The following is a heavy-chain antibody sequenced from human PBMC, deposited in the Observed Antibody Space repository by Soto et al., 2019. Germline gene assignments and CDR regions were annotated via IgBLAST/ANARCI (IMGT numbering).Heavy chain of an antibody. CDR2: IMATFGPA. CDR3: ARGGFSSSWRFDY. V-gene: IGHV1-69*06. D-gene: IGHD6-13*01. J-gene: IGHJ4*02. Sequence: SVKVSCKASGGTLSKYAISCVRQAPGQGLEWMGGIMATFGPANSAQKFQGRVRIIADKSTDTAYLELSSLRSEDTAVYYCARGGFSSSWRFDYWGQGTLVTVSS. CDR1: GGTLSKYA.